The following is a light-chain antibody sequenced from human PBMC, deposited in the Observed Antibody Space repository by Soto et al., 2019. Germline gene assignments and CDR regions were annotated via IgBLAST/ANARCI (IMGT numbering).Light chain of an antibody. V-gene: IGKV4-1*01. J-gene: IGKJ1*01. Sequence: DIVMTQSPVSLAVSLCETATINCKSTHSVLPSANNKRCLAWYQQKPGQPPKLLIYWASMRESGVPARLSGSGSGTDFTLTITSVQAEDVAVYYCQKCSTVPQTFGQGTKVDIK. CDR3: QKCSTVPQT. CDR2: WAS. CDR1: HSVLPSANNKRC.